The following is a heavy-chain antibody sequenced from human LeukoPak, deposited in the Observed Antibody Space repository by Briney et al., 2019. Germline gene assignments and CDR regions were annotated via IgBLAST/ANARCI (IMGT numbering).Heavy chain of an antibody. CDR2: IYHSGTT. CDR3: ARDRFDDSSGYYYHYYYYMDV. CDR1: GGSISGSNW. D-gene: IGHD3-22*01. J-gene: IGHJ6*03. V-gene: IGHV4-4*02. Sequence: SETLSLTCAVSGGSISGSNWWIWVRQPPGKGLEWIGEIYHSGTTNYNPSLKSRVTISVDKSKNQFSLKLSSVTAADTAVYYCARDRFDDSSGYYYHYYYYMDVWGKGTTVTVSS.